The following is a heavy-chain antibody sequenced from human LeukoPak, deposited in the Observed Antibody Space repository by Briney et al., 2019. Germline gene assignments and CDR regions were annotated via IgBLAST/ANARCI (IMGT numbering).Heavy chain of an antibody. V-gene: IGHV4-61*02. D-gene: IGHD3-22*01. CDR2: IYTSGST. CDR3: ARSPVANYYDTKNWFDP. CDR1: GGSISSGSYY. J-gene: IGHJ5*02. Sequence: SETLSLTCTVSGGSISSGSYYWSWIRQPAGKGLEWIGRIYTSGSTNYNPSLKSRVTISVDTSKNQFSLKLSSVTAADTAVYYCARSPVANYYDTKNWFDPWGQGTLVTVSS.